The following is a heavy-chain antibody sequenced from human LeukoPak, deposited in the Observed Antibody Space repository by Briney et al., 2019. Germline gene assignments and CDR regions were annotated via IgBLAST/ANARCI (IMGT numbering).Heavy chain of an antibody. J-gene: IGHJ5*02. CDR1: GGSISSSSYY. CDR2: IYTSGST. V-gene: IGHV4-39*07. CDR3: ARYDYVWGSGWFDP. Sequence: SETLSLTCTVSGGSISSSSYYWGWIRQPPGKGLEWIGRIYTSGSTNYNPSLKSRVTISVDTSKNQFSLKLSSVTAADTAVYYCARYDYVWGSGWFDPWGQGTLVTVSS. D-gene: IGHD3-16*01.